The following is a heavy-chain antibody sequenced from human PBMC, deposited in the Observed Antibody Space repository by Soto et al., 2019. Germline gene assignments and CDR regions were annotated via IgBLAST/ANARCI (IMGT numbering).Heavy chain of an antibody. D-gene: IGHD2-2*01. V-gene: IGHV1-18*01. CDR2: ISAYNGNT. Sequence: ASVKVSCTASGGTFSSYTISWVRQAPGQGLEWMGWISAYNGNTNYAQKLQGRVTMTTDTSTSTAYMELRSLRSDDTAVYYCARGPVVPAASLMDYWGQGTLVTVSS. J-gene: IGHJ4*02. CDR1: GGTFSSYT. CDR3: ARGPVVPAASLMDY.